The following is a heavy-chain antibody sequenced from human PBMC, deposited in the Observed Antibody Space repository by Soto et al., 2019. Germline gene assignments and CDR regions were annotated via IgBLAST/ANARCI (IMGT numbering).Heavy chain of an antibody. CDR2: ISGNGGDI. V-gene: IGHV3-23*01. Sequence: EVQLLESGGALVQPGGSLRLSCAASGFTFRNYAMCWVRQAPGKGLEWVSRISGNGGDINYADSVKGRFTISRDNSKNTLYLQMNSLRAEDTAVYYCAKRGDIVEVSRTFVGYGMDVWGEGTTVTVSS. CDR3: AKRGDIVEVSRTFVGYGMDV. J-gene: IGHJ6*04. CDR1: GFTFRNYA. D-gene: IGHD2-2*01.